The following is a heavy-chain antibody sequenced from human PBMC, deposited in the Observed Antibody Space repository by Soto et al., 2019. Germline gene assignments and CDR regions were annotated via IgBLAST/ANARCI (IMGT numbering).Heavy chain of an antibody. D-gene: IGHD6-13*01. CDR1: VGSISSSSYY. J-gene: IGHJ4*02. V-gene: IGHV4-39*01. CDR3: ARHGPGIAAAGIDY. CDR2: TYYSGRT. Sequence: QLQLQESGPGLVKPSETLSLTCTVSVGSISSSSYYWGWIRQPPGKGPERIGGTYYSGRTYYNPSLKSRVTISVDTSKNQFSLKPSSLTAADTAVYYCARHGPGIAAAGIDYWRQGTLVTVSS.